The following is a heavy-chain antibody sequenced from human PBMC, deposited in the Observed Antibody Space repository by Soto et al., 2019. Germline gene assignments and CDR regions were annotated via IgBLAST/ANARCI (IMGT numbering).Heavy chain of an antibody. V-gene: IGHV1-46*01. Sequence: QVQLVQSGAEVKKPGASVKISCKASGYTFIHYYIHWVRQAPGQGLEWMAIINPNGGSTNYAQKFQGRVTVTSDTSTTTVSMERNSLESDDTAVYFCARSLLQGEFWGQGTLVTVSS. D-gene: IGHD3-16*01. J-gene: IGHJ4*02. CDR2: INPNGGST. CDR1: GYTFIHYY. CDR3: ARSLLQGEF.